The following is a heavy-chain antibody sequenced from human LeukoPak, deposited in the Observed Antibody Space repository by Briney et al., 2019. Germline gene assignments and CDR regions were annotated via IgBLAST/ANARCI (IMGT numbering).Heavy chain of an antibody. CDR1: GGSISSSSYY. J-gene: IGHJ6*02. D-gene: IGHD5-18*01. CDR3: SRLFAVADTAMVGYDYYGIDV. CDR2: IYYSGST. Sequence: PETLSLTCTLSGGSISSSSYYWGWIRQPPGKGLEWIGSIYYSGSTYYNPSVKSRVTISVDTSKNQFSLKLSTVTAADTAVYYCSRLFAVADTAMVGYDYYGIDVWGQGTTVTVSS. V-gene: IGHV4-39*01.